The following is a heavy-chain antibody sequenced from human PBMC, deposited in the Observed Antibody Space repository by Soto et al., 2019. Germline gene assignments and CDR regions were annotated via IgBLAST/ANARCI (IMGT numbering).Heavy chain of an antibody. CDR3: AREATIADRLDS. Sequence: SETLSLTCTVSGGSISSYYWSWIRQPPGKGLEWIGYIYYSGSTYYNPSLKSRVTISVDTSKNQFSLKLSSVTAADTAVYYCAREATIADRLDSWGQGTLVTVSS. V-gene: IGHV4-59*12. J-gene: IGHJ4*02. CDR2: IYYSGST. D-gene: IGHD6-6*01. CDR1: GGSISSYY.